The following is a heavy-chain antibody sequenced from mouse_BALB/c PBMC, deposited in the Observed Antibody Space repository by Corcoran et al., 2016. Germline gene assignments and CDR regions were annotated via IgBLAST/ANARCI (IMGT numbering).Heavy chain of an antibody. CDR2: IDPANGNT. CDR3: ARWDWYFDV. CDR1: GFNIKDTY. J-gene: IGHJ1*01. Sequence: EVQLQLSGAELVKPGASVKLSCTAAGFNIKDTYMHWVKQRPEQGLEWIGRIDPANGNTKYDPKFQGKATIPADTSSNSAYLQLSSLTSEDTAVYYCARWDWYFDVWGAGPTVTVSS. V-gene: IGHV14-3*02.